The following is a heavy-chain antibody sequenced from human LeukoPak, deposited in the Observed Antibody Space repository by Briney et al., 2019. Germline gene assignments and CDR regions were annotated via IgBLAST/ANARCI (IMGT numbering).Heavy chain of an antibody. CDR3: ARESADYGDRYYYGMDV. CDR1: GGSIASYL. J-gene: IGHJ6*02. V-gene: IGHV4-4*07. D-gene: IGHD4-17*01. CDR2: IYTSGST. Sequence: SETLSLTCTVSGGSIASYLWSWIRQPAGKGLEWIGRIYTSGSTNYNPSLKSRVTMSVDTSKNQFSLKLSSVTAADTAVYYCARESADYGDRYYYGMDVWGQGTTVTVSS.